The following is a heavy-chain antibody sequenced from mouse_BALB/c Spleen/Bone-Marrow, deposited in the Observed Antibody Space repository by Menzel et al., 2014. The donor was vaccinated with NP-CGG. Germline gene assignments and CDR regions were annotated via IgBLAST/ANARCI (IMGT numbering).Heavy chain of an antibody. CDR1: GYTFTDYA. J-gene: IGHJ4*01. D-gene: IGHD2-14*01. Sequence: VKLMESGAELVRLGVSVKISCKGSGYTFTDYAMHWVKQSHAKSLEWIGVISTYYGDASYNQKFKGKATMTVDKSSSTAYMELARLTSEDSAVYYCARSGKVRNAMDYWGQGTSVTVSS. CDR3: ARSGKVRNAMDY. V-gene: IGHV1S137*01. CDR2: ISTYYGDA.